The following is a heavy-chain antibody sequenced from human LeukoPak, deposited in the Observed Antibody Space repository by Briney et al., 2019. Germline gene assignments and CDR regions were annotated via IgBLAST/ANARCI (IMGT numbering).Heavy chain of an antibody. CDR2: IHIYRGNT. J-gene: IGHJ5*02. V-gene: IGHV1-18*01. D-gene: IGHD6-13*01. CDR1: GYSSTNYG. Sequence: ASVKVSCKASGYSSTNYGISWVRQAPGQGLEWMGWIHIYRGNTNYAQKFQGRVTMTTDTSTSTVYMEVRGLRSDDTAMYYCARDVGITVADSFDPWGQGTPVTVSS. CDR3: ARDVGITVADSFDP.